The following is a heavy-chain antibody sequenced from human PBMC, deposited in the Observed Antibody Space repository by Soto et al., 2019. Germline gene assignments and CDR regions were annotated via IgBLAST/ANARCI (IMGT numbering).Heavy chain of an antibody. CDR3: AKDLDREIATINGGPSYATDV. Sequence: QPGGSLRLSCAASGFTFSSYGMHWVRQAPGKGLEWVAVISYDGSNKYYADSVKGRFTISRDNSKNTLYLQMNSLRAEDTAVYYCAKDLDREIATINGGPSYATDVWGQGPTVTLSS. J-gene: IGHJ6*02. CDR2: ISYDGSNK. D-gene: IGHD2-21*01. V-gene: IGHV3-30*18. CDR1: GFTFSSYG.